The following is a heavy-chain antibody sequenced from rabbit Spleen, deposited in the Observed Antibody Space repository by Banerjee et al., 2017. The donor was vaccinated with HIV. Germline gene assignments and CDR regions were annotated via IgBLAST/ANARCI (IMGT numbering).Heavy chain of an antibody. V-gene: IGHV1S45*01. CDR3: ARDTGSSFSSYGMDL. J-gene: IGHJ6*01. D-gene: IGHD8-1*01. Sequence: QEQLVESGGGLVQPEGSLTLTCKASGFSFSSTYYMCWVRQAPGKGLEWVACINSEIVSYIYYANWAKGRFTCSKTSSTTVTLQMTSLTVADTATYFCARDTGSSFSSYGMDLWGPGTLVTVS. CDR1: GFSFSSTYY. CDR2: INSEIVSYI.